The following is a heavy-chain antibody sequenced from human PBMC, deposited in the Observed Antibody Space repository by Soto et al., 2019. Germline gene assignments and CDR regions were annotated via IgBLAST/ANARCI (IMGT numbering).Heavy chain of an antibody. CDR1: GFTFSDYY. V-gene: IGHV3-11*01. CDR3: AGIVATNRDDAFDI. CDR2: ISSSGSTI. D-gene: IGHD5-12*01. Sequence: QVQLVESGGGLVKPGGSLRLSCAASGFTFSDYYMSWIRQAPGKGLEWVSYISSSGSTIYYADSVKARFTISRDNAKNSLYLQMNSLRAEDTAVYYCAGIVATNRDDAFDIWGQGTMVTVSS. J-gene: IGHJ3*02.